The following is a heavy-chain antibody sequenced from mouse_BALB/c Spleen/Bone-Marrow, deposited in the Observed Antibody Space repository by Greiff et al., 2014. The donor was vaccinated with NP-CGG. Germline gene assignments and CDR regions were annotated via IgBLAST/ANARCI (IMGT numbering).Heavy chain of an antibody. CDR3: ARRDYGKHFDV. Sequence: VQLKESGPSLVKPSQTLSLTCSVTGDSITSGYWNWIRKFPGSKLEYMGHISYSGSTYYNPSLKSRISITRDTSKNQFYLQLDSVTTEDTATYHCARRDYGKHFDVWGAGTTVTVSS. J-gene: IGHJ1*01. CDR1: GDSITSGY. D-gene: IGHD2-1*01. V-gene: IGHV3-8*02. CDR2: ISYSGST.